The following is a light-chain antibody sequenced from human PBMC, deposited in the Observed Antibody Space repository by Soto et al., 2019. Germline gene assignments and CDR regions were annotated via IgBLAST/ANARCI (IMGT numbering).Light chain of an antibody. CDR3: QQYGNSPIT. CDR1: ESVTNNY. CDR2: GAS. J-gene: IGKJ5*01. V-gene: IGKV3-20*01. Sequence: DMVLTQPPGPLSLSPGERATLSCRASESVTNNYLAWYQQKPGQAPRLLIDGASSRATGVPDRFSGTGSGTDFTLTISRLEPEDFAVFYCQQYGNSPITFGQGTRLEIK.